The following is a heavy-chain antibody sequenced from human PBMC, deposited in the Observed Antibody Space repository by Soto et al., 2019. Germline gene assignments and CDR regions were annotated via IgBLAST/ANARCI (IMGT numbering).Heavy chain of an antibody. V-gene: IGHV5-51*01. J-gene: IGHJ6*02. CDR3: ARPYCSSTSCPYYYGMDV. CDR1: GYSFTSYW. D-gene: IGHD2-2*01. CDR2: IYPGDSDT. Sequence: LGESLKISCKGSGYSFTSYWIGWVRQMPGKGLEWMGIIYPGDSDTRYSPSFQGQVTISADKSISTAYLQWSSLKASDTAMYYCARPYCSSTSCPYYYGMDVWGQGTTVTVSS.